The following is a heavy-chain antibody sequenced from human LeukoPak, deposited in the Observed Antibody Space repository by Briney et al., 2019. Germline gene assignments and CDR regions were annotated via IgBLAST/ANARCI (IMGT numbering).Heavy chain of an antibody. CDR1: GFTVSSNY. CDR2: IYSGGST. CDR3: ARENSPRYYYGSGSYYNGDLGWFDP. J-gene: IGHJ5*02. Sequence: GGSLRLSCAASGFTVSSNYMSWVRQAPGKGLEWVSLIYSGGSTYYADSVKGRFTISRDNSKIMLYLQMNSLRAEDTAVYYCARENSPRYYYGSGSYYNGDLGWFDPWGQGTLVTVSS. D-gene: IGHD3-10*01. V-gene: IGHV3-66*01.